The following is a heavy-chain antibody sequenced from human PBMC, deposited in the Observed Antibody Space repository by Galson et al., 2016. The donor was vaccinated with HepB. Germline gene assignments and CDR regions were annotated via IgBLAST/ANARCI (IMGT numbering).Heavy chain of an antibody. CDR1: GASVSSGSSY. Sequence: TLSLTCTVSGASVSSGSSYWSWVRQPPGKGLEWIGYIYSSENTNYSPSLKSRVTISIDTSKSQFSLKLTSVTAADTAVYYGAASTDAYFYYGLDVWGQGTAVTVSS. J-gene: IGHJ6*02. V-gene: IGHV4-61*01. CDR3: AASTDAYFYYGLDV. CDR2: IYSSENT. D-gene: IGHD2-2*01.